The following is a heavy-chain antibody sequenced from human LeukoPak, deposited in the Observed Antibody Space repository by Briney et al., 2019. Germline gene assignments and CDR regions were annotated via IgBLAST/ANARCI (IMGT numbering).Heavy chain of an antibody. CDR2: ISSSSSYI. Sequence: GGSLRLSCAASGFTFSSYTMHWIRQAPGKGLEWVSSISSSSSYIYYADSVKGRFTISRDNAKNSLYLQMNSLRAEDTAVYYCARDANGYPNYHGMDVWGQGTTVTVSS. J-gene: IGHJ6*02. CDR3: ARDANGYPNYHGMDV. D-gene: IGHD5-18*01. CDR1: GFTFSSYT. V-gene: IGHV3-21*01.